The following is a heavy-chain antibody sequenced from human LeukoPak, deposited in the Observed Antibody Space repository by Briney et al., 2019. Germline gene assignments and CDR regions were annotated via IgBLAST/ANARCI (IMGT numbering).Heavy chain of an antibody. CDR1: GYSISSGYY. D-gene: IGHD3-10*01. Sequence: NPSETLSLTCAVSGYSISSGYYWGWIRQPPGQGLAWIGIIYHSGSTYYNPSLKSRVTISVDTSKNQFSLKLSSVTAADTAVYYCARDDVVQGVITYYYGMDVWGKGTTVTVSS. J-gene: IGHJ6*04. CDR3: ARDDVVQGVITYYYGMDV. CDR2: IYHSGST. V-gene: IGHV4-38-2*02.